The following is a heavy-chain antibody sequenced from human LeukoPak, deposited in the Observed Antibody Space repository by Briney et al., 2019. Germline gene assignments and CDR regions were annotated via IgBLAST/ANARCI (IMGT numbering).Heavy chain of an antibody. V-gene: IGHV4-39*07. CDR1: GGFISINTHY. CDR3: ARDLHGYCSGGSCYSGGWFDP. D-gene: IGHD2-15*01. J-gene: IGHJ5*02. Sequence: SETLSLTCSLSGGFISINTHYWGWIRQTPGKGPEWIGTIYYTGNTYYNPSLKSRVTISVDTSKNQFSLKLSSVTAADTAVYYCARDLHGYCSGGSCYSGGWFDPWGQGTLVTVSS. CDR2: IYYTGNT.